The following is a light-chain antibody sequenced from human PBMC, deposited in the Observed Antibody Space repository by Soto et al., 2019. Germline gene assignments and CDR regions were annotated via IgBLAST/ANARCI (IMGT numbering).Light chain of an antibody. CDR1: QSVYSN. V-gene: IGKV3-15*01. CDR2: GAS. J-gene: IGKJ4*01. Sequence: EIVMTQSPATLSVSPGDRATLSCRATQSVYSNVAWYQQKPGQAPRLLIYGASTRATGFPSRFSGSGSGTEFTLTIASLQSEDLGIYYCQQYSHWPLTFGGGNKVEI. CDR3: QQYSHWPLT.